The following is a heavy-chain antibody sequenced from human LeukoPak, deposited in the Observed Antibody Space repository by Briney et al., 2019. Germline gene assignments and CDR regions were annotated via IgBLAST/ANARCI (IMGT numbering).Heavy chain of an antibody. J-gene: IGHJ4*02. CDR2: INHSGST. V-gene: IGHV4-34*01. CDR1: GGSFSGYY. D-gene: IGHD1-26*01. CDR3: ARDGGGSYAGYFDS. Sequence: TSETLSLTCAVYGGSFSGYYWTWIRQTPGKGLEWIGEINHSGSTNYNPSLKSRFIISVDTSKNQFSLRMKSVTAADTAVYYCARDGGGSYAGYFDSWGQGTLVTVSS.